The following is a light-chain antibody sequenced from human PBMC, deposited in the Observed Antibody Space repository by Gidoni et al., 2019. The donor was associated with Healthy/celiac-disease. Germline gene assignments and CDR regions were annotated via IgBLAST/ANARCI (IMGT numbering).Light chain of an antibody. CDR2: GAS. V-gene: IGKV3D-15*01. CDR3: QRYNNWPPLT. CDR1: QSVSSH. J-gene: IGKJ4*01. Sequence: EIAMTQPPATLSVSPGERATLPCRASQSVSSHLSRYQRKPGQAPRLLIYGASTTATGIPDRFSSRGSGTEFTLTISSLQSEDFAVYFCQRYNNWPPLTFGGGTKVEIK.